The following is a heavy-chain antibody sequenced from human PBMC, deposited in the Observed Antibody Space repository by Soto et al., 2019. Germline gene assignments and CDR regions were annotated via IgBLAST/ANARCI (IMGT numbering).Heavy chain of an antibody. CDR3: ARIGTGYYYMDV. V-gene: IGHV3-74*01. CDR2: INGDGSRT. Sequence: EVQLVESGGGLVQPGGSLRLSCAASGFTFSSYWMHWVRQAPGEGLIWVSRINGDGSRTTYGDSVKGRFTISRDNARNSVYLQMNGLSAEDTAIYCCARIGTGYYYMDVWGKGTTVTVSS. J-gene: IGHJ6*03. D-gene: IGHD1-1*01. CDR1: GFTFSSYW.